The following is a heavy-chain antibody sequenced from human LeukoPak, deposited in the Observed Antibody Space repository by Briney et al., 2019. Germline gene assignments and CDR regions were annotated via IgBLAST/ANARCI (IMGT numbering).Heavy chain of an antibody. D-gene: IGHD6-19*01. J-gene: IGHJ4*02. CDR2: IYSGENT. V-gene: IGHV4-39*01. CDR3: ARRSSSGWYSDY. CDR1: GSISSSSYY. Sequence: SETLSLTCTVGSISSSSYYWGWIRQPLGKGLEWIGNIYSGENTYYNPSLKSRVTISVDTSKTQFSLKLSSVTAADTAVYYCARRSSSGWYSDYWGQGTLVTVSS.